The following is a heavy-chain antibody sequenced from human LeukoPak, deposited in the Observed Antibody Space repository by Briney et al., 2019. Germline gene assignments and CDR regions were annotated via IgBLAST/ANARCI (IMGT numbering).Heavy chain of an antibody. CDR3: ARAPSEIGGYYPEYFRH. CDR1: GFTFSTYW. Sequence: GGSLRLSCAASGFTFSTYWMHWVRQAPGKGLVWVSRIRSDGSTNYADSVKGRFTISRDNANNTLSLQMNSLRPEDTGVYYCARAPSEIGGYYPEYFRHWGQGTLVTVSS. CDR2: IRSDGST. V-gene: IGHV3-74*01. D-gene: IGHD3-22*01. J-gene: IGHJ1*01.